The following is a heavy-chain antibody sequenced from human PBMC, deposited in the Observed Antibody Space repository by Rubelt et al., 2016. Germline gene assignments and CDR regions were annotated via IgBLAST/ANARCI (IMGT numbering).Heavy chain of an antibody. CDR1: GGTFSSYA. CDR3: ATTIAIRPYYFDY. D-gene: IGHD6-6*01. Sequence: QVQLVQSGAEVKKPGSSVKVSCKASGGTFSSYAISWVRQAPGQGLEWMGGIIPVFGTANYAQKFQGRLTMTADESPSTAYMELSSLRSEDTAVYYCATTIAIRPYYFDYWGQGTLVTVSS. CDR2: IIPVFGTA. J-gene: IGHJ4*02. V-gene: IGHV1-69*01.